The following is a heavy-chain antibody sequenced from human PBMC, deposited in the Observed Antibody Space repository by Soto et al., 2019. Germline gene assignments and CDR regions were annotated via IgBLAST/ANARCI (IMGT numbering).Heavy chain of an antibody. Sequence: QVQLVQSGAEVKKPGASVKVSCQTSGYNFSAYYFNWVRQAAGQGPEWMGWLNPRNGQTGYVQKFRGRVTMTRDASIATVYLELSRLTSEDTAIYFCARETDTSMVDYWGQGTLVTVSS. D-gene: IGHD5-18*01. CDR3: ARETDTSMVDY. J-gene: IGHJ4*02. CDR1: GYNFSAYY. V-gene: IGHV1-8*01. CDR2: LNPRNGQT.